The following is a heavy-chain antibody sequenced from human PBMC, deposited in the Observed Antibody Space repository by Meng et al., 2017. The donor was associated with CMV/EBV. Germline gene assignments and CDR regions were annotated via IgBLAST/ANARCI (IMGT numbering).Heavy chain of an antibody. CDR2: IYYSGST. Sequence: QPQLQESGPGLVTPSETLSLPCTVSGGSISSSSYYWGWIRQPPGKGLEWIGSIYYSGSTYYNPSLKSRVTISVDTSKNQFSLKLSSVTAADTAVYYCARYYYDSSGYFDYWGQGTLVTVSS. CDR1: GGSISSSSYY. J-gene: IGHJ4*02. D-gene: IGHD3-22*01. CDR3: ARYYYDSSGYFDY. V-gene: IGHV4-39*07.